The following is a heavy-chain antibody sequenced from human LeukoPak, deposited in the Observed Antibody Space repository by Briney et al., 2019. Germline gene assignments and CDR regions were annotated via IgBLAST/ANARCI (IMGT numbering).Heavy chain of an antibody. V-gene: IGHV4-59*01. CDR2: IYYSGST. CDR3: ARGASGYSYG. CDR1: GGSISGDH. D-gene: IGHD5-18*01. J-gene: IGHJ4*02. Sequence: EPSETLSLTCTVSGGSISGDHWNWIRQPPGKGLEWIGYIYYSGSTNYNPSLKSRVTISIDTSKNQFSLNLSSVTAADTAVYYCARGASGYSYGWGQGTLVTVSS.